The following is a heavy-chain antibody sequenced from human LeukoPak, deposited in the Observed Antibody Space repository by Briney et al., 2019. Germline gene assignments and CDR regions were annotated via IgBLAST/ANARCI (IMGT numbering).Heavy chain of an antibody. CDR2: ISAYNGNT. D-gene: IGHD3-22*01. J-gene: IGHJ4*02. CDR3: ARGPTYYYDSSGYADDY. Sequence: GASVKVSCKASGYTFTSYGISWVRQAPGQGLEWMGWISAYNGNTNYAQKLQGRVTMTTDTSTSTAYMELRSLRSDDTAVYYCARGPTYYYDSSGYADDYWGRGTLVTVSS. V-gene: IGHV1-18*01. CDR1: GYTFTSYG.